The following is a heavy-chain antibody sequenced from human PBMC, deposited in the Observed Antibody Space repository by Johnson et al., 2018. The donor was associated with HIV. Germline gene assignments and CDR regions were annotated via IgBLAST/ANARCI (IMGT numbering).Heavy chain of an antibody. Sequence: QVQLVESGGGLVKPGGSLRLSCAASGFTFSDYYMSWIRQAPGKGLEWVSYISSSGSTIYYTDSVKGRFTISRDTSKNTLFLQMNSLKTEDTGVYYRSTFFVVGTETGAFDIWGQGTLVTVSS. CDR2: ISSSGSTI. CDR3: STFFVVGTETGAFDI. D-gene: IGHD2-21*02. CDR1: GFTFSDYY. V-gene: IGHV3-11*01. J-gene: IGHJ3*02.